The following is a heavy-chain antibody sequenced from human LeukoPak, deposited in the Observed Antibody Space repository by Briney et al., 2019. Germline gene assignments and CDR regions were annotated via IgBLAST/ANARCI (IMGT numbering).Heavy chain of an antibody. Sequence: GGSLRLSCAASGFTFIDYYMSCGPEAPGKGLEWVSYISSSCSTIYYAGSVKGRFTISRDNAKNSLYLQMNKLRAEDTAVYYCAREPPWGYADYWGQGTLVTVSS. V-gene: IGHV3-11*01. CDR1: GFTFIDYY. CDR3: AREPPWGYADY. J-gene: IGHJ4*02. CDR2: ISSSCSTI. D-gene: IGHD5-18*01.